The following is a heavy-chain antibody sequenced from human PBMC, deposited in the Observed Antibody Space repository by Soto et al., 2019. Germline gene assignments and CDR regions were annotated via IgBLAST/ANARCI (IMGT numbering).Heavy chain of an antibody. Sequence: QVHLVESGGGVVEPGRALRLSCAASGFTFSTSSMHWVRQAPGKGLQWMAVISYDGSLENYADSVKGRFTISRDKFENTLYLQMNSLRPEDTAVYFCARGYYGMDVWGQGTTVTVSS. V-gene: IGHV3-30-3*01. J-gene: IGHJ6*02. CDR3: ARGYYGMDV. CDR2: ISYDGSLE. CDR1: GFTFSTSS.